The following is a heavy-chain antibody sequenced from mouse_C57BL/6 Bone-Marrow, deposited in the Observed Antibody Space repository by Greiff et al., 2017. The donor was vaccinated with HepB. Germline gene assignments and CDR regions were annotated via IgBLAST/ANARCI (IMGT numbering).Heavy chain of an antibody. CDR3: ASPAPLVARWYFDV. CDR1: GFNIKDYY. J-gene: IGHJ1*03. CDR2: IDPEDGET. D-gene: IGHD1-1*01. Sequence: VQLQQSGAELVKPGASVKLSCTASGFNIKDYYMHWVKQRTEQGLEWIGRIDPEDGETTYAPKFQGKSTITADTSSNTAYLQLSSLTSEDTAVYYCASPAPLVARWYFDVWGTGTTVTVSS. V-gene: IGHV14-2*01.